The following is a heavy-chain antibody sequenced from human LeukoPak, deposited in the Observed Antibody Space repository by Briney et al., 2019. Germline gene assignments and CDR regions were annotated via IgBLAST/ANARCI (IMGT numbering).Heavy chain of an antibody. CDR3: ARGPAGDYADY. J-gene: IGHJ4*02. Sequence: PGGSLRLSCAASGFPISTNYMSWVRQAPGKGPEWVSIIYSGGNTFYADSVKGRFTISRDSSKNTLYLQMNSLRAEDTAVYYCARGPAGDYADYWGQGTLVTVSS. D-gene: IGHD4-17*01. V-gene: IGHV3-53*01. CDR2: IYSGGNT. CDR1: GFPISTNY.